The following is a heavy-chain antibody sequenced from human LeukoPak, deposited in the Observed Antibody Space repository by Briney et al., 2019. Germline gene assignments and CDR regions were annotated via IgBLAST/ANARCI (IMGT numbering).Heavy chain of an antibody. V-gene: IGHV1-18*01. Sequence: GASVKVSCKASGYTFTSYGISWVRQAPGQGLEWMGWISAYNGNTNYAQKLQGRVTMTTDTSTSTAYMELRSLRSDDTAVYYCAREVSGPGYCSGGSCRHNWFDPWGQGTLVTVSS. CDR1: GYTFTSYG. D-gene: IGHD2-15*01. CDR2: ISAYNGNT. J-gene: IGHJ5*02. CDR3: AREVSGPGYCSGGSCRHNWFDP.